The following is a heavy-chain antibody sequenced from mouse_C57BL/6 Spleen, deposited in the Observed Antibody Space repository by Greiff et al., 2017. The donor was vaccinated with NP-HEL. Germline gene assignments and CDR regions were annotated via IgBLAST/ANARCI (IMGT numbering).Heavy chain of an antibody. D-gene: IGHD4-1*02. CDR1: GYTFTDYN. J-gene: IGHJ4*01. CDR2: INPNNGGT. CDR3: ASSNWDYAMDY. Sequence: EVKLVESGPELVKPGASVKIPCKASGYTFTDYNMDWVKQSHGKSLEWIGDINPNNGGTIYNQKFKGKATLTVDKSSSTAYMELRSLTSEDTAVYYCASSNWDYAMDYWGQGTSVTVSS. V-gene: IGHV1-18*01.